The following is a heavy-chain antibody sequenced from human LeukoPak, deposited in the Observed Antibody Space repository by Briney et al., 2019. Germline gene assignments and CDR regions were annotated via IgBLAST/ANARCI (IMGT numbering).Heavy chain of an antibody. J-gene: IGHJ4*02. CDR1: GGSISSSSYY. CDR3: ARATRGRDDFDY. CDR2: IYYSGST. V-gene: IGHV4-39*07. Sequence: SETLSLTCTVSGGSISSSSYYWGWIRQPPGKGLEWIGSIYYSGSTYYNPSLKSRVTISVDTSKNQFSLKLSSVTAADTAVYYCARATRGRDDFDYWGQGTLVTVSS. D-gene: IGHD4-11*01.